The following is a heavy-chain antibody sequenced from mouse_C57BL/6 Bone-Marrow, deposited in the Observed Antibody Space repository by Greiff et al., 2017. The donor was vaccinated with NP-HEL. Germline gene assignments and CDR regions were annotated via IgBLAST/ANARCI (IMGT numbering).Heavy chain of an antibody. Sequence: EVKLMESGGDLVKPGGSLKLSCAASGFTFSSYGMSWVRQTPDKRLEWVATISSGGSYTYYPDSVKGRFTISRDNAKNTLYLQMSSLKSEDTAMXYCARPFYYYGSSYFDYWGQGTTLTVSS. CDR3: ARPFYYYGSSYFDY. V-gene: IGHV5-6*01. CDR2: ISSGGSYT. D-gene: IGHD1-1*01. J-gene: IGHJ2*01. CDR1: GFTFSSYG.